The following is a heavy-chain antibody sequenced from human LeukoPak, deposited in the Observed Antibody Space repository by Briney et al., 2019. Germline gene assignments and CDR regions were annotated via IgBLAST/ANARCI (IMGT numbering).Heavy chain of an antibody. CDR1: GYTFTGYY. J-gene: IGHJ4*02. CDR3: AREYRVWGSYRYGVLGY. CDR2: INPNSGGT. D-gene: IGHD3-16*02. Sequence: GASVKVSCKASGYTFTGYYMHWVRQAPGQGLEWMGWINPNSGGTNYAQKFQGRVTMTRDTSISTAYMELSRLRSDDTAVYYCAREYRVWGSYRYGVLGYWGQGTLVTVSS. V-gene: IGHV1-2*02.